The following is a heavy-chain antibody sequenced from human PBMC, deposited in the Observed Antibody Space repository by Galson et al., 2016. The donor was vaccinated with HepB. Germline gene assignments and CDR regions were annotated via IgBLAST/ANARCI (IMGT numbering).Heavy chain of an antibody. D-gene: IGHD1-26*01. CDR1: GFSYSNYL. Sequence: SLRLSCAASGFSYSNYLMHWVRQAPGKGQVWGSRIHSDGHSTNYADFVKGRFNISRVKAKNTRFLHKHSLKTADTAVYYCSRIKSGSYVGWFDPWGQGTLVTVAS. V-gene: IGHV3-74*01. CDR3: SRIKSGSYVGWFDP. CDR2: IHSDGHST. J-gene: IGHJ5*02.